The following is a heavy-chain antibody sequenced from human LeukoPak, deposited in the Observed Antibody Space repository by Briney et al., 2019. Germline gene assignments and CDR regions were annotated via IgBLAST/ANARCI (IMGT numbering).Heavy chain of an antibody. CDR2: ISGSGGST. CDR3: AKGSSDYVWGSYRESDVFDI. J-gene: IGHJ3*02. V-gene: IGHV3-23*01. Sequence: PGGSLRLSCAASGFTFSSYAMSWVRQAPGKGLEWVSAISGSGGSTYYADSVKGRFTISRDNSKNTLYLQMNSLRAEDTAVYYCAKGSSDYVWGSYRESDVFDIWGQGTMVSVSS. CDR1: GFTFSSYA. D-gene: IGHD3-16*02.